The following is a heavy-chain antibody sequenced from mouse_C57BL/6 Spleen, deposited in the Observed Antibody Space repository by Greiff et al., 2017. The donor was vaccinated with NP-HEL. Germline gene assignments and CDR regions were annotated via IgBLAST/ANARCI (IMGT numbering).Heavy chain of an antibody. V-gene: IGHV14-2*01. CDR2: VDPEDGET. D-gene: IGHD1-1*01. CDR1: GFNIKDYY. Sequence: VQLKQSGAELVKPGAPVKLSCTASGFNIKDYYMHWVKQKTEQGLEWIGRVDPEDGETKYAPKFQGKATITADTSSNTAYLQLSSLTSEDTAVYYCARMTTVVAGGDYWGQGTTLTVSS. CDR3: ARMTTVVAGGDY. J-gene: IGHJ2*01.